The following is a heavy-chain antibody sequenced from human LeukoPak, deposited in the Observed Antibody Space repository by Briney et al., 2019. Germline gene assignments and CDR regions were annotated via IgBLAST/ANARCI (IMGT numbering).Heavy chain of an antibody. V-gene: IGHV4-39*01. CDR1: GRSISSNNYY. CDR3: ARHGSYYDSSGYYPFED. CDR2: IYYSGST. D-gene: IGHD3-22*01. Sequence: SETLSLTCTVSGRSISSNNYYWGWLRQPPGTGLEWLGSIYYSGSTYYNPSLKSRVTISVDTSKNQFSLKLSSVTAADTAVYYCARHGSYYDSSGYYPFEDWGQGTLVTVSS. J-gene: IGHJ4*02.